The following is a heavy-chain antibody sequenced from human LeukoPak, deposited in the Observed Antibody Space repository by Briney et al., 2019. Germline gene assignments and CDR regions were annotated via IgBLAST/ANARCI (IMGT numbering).Heavy chain of an antibody. J-gene: IGHJ6*02. CDR3: ARHDSGSRVYLYGMDV. CDR1: GYSFTSYW. Sequence: GESLNISCKGSGYSFTSYWIGWVRQMPGKGLEWMGIIYPGDSDTRYSPSFQGQVTISADKSISTAYLQWSSLKASDTAMYYCARHDSGSRVYLYGMDVWGQGTTVTVSS. D-gene: IGHD3-10*01. CDR2: IYPGDSDT. V-gene: IGHV5-51*01.